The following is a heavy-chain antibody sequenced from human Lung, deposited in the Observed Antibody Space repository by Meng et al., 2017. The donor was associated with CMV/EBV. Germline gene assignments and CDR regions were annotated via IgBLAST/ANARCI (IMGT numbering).Heavy chain of an antibody. D-gene: IGHD3-10*01. CDR3: LRRSGGSV. CDR2: IPHRGSS. V-gene: IGHV4-4*02. J-gene: IGHJ1*01. Sequence: VGLRASGPALLRPSCTQSLTCAVSGDSITNHNWWAWVRQPPGKGLEWIGEIPHRGSSAYNPSLKSRVSMSIDKSKNQFSLKLTSVTAADTAVYHCLRRSGGSVWGQGTLVTVSS. CDR1: GDSITNHNW.